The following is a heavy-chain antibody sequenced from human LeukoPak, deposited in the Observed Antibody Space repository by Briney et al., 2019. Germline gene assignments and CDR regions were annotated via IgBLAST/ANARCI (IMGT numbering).Heavy chain of an antibody. J-gene: IGHJ5*02. CDR2: ISDNSDTI. Sequence: GGSLRLSCAASGFTFSSLAMSWVRQAPGKGLEWVSSISDNSDTIFYTDSVKGRFTISRDNSRNTLYLQMDSLRAEDTAIYYCARDPPWFDPWGQGTLVAVSS. V-gene: IGHV3-23*01. CDR1: GFTFSSLA. CDR3: ARDPPWFDP.